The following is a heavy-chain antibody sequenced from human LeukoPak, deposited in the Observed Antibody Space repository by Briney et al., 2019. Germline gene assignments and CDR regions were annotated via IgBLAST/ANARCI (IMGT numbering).Heavy chain of an antibody. CDR2: IRGTPYGGTT. Sequence: GGSLRLSCAASGFAFSDYAMSWFRQAPGKGLEWVALIRGTPYGGTTEYAASVKGRFTISRDDSKSIAYLQMNSLKTEDTAVYYCTRAGKPPYFDYWGQGTLVIVSS. J-gene: IGHJ4*02. CDR3: TRAGKPPYFDY. CDR1: GFAFSDYA. V-gene: IGHV3-49*03.